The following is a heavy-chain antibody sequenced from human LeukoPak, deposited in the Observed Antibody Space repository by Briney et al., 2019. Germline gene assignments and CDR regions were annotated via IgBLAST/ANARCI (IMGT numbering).Heavy chain of an antibody. CDR1: GGSISSGSYY. V-gene: IGHV4-61*02. Sequence: SETLSLTCTVSGGSISSGSYYWSWIRQPAGKGLEWIGRIYTSGSTNYNPSLKSRVTISVDTSKNQFSPKLSSVTAADTAVYYCAREAYDFWSGSARDSGYWGQGTLVTVSS. CDR3: AREAYDFWSGSARDSGY. D-gene: IGHD3-3*01. CDR2: IYTSGST. J-gene: IGHJ4*02.